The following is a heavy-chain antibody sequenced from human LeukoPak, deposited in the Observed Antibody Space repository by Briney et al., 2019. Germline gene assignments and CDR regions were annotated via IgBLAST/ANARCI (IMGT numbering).Heavy chain of an antibody. D-gene: IGHD3-22*01. Sequence: PGGSPRLSCAASGFTFSGYWMHWVRQAPGKGPVCVSRIDREGTYTTYADSVSGRFTISRDNAKNTLYLQMNSLRAEDTAVYYCTSPMIVVVCWGQGTLVTVSS. CDR2: IDREGTYT. CDR1: GFTFSGYW. CDR3: TSPMIVVVC. V-gene: IGHV3-74*01. J-gene: IGHJ4*02.